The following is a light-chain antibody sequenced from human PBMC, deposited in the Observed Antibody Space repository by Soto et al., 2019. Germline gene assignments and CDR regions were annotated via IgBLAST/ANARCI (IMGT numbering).Light chain of an antibody. CDR1: SASVSTSYY. V-gene: IGLV8-61*01. CDR2: NTN. J-gene: IGLJ3*02. Sequence: QAVVTQEPSFSVSPGGTVTLTCGLRSASVSTSYYPSWYQQTPGQAPRTLIYNTNIRSSGVPDRFSGSILGNKAALTITGAQADDESDYYCVLYMGSDIWVFGGGTKVTVL. CDR3: VLYMGSDIWV.